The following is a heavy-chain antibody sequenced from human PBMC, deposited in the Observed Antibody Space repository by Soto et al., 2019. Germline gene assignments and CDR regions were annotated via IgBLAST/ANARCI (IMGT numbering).Heavy chain of an antibody. CDR1: GFTFSIYA. Sequence: EVQLLESGGGLVQPGGSLRLSCAASGFTFSIYAMNWVRQAPGKGLEWVSVINGSGGRAYYADSVKGRFTMSRDNSKNTLYLQMNSLSAEDTAVYYWAKEVVVESAGRSHYYYYGLDVWGQGTTVTVSS. D-gene: IGHD2-2*01. CDR3: AKEVVVESAGRSHYYYYGLDV. V-gene: IGHV3-23*01. CDR2: INGSGGRA. J-gene: IGHJ6*02.